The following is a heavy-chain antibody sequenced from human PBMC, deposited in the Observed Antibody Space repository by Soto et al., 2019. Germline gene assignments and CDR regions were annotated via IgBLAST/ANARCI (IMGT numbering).Heavy chain of an antibody. D-gene: IGHD2-21*02. J-gene: IGHJ4*02. CDR3: ARDRRKWGDSPFEK. CDR1: GFTFSKFG. V-gene: IGHV3-30*03. Sequence: QVQLVESGGGGVQPGRSLRLSCAAAGFTFSKFGMHWLRQAPGRGLEWVAGISNDGRDEYYVDSVKRRFNISRDNSKITLRLQMNSVRFEDTAVYFCARDRRKWGDSPFEKWGQGTLVTVSS. CDR2: ISNDGRDE.